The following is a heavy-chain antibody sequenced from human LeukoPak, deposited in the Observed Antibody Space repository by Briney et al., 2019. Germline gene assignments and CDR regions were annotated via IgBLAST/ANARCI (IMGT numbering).Heavy chain of an antibody. CDR1: DGSFSGYY. Sequence: SETLSLTCAVSDGSFSGYYWTWIRQPPGKGLEWSGEINRSGSTNYNPSLKSRLTISVETTKNQSPWKLTSVTAADTAVYYCAGGGGFHSSGYYLCLTRRFDYWGQGTLVTVSS. CDR2: INRSGST. D-gene: IGHD3-22*01. CDR3: AGGGGFHSSGYYLCLTRRFDY. J-gene: IGHJ4*02. V-gene: IGHV4-34*01.